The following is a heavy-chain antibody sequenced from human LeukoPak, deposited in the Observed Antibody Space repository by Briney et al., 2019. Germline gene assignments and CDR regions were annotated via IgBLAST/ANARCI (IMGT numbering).Heavy chain of an antibody. CDR1: GFSFSSYW. Sequence: GGSLRLSCVASGFSFSSYWMSWVRQAPGKGLEWVANINQDGTEKYYVDSVKGRFTFSRDSANNSLYLQMNSLRAEDTAVYYCAREWRGDFWNIPFDYWGQGTLVTVSS. J-gene: IGHJ4*02. CDR3: AREWRGDFWNIPFDY. CDR2: INQDGTEK. D-gene: IGHD3-3*01. V-gene: IGHV3-7*01.